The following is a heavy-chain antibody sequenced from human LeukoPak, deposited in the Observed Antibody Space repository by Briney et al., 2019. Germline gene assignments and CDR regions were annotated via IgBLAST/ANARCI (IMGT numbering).Heavy chain of an antibody. CDR1: GYTFTGYY. J-gene: IGHJ4*02. CDR2: INPNSGGT. V-gene: IGHV1-2*06. CDR3: ARAKYYYDSSGHPEDY. Sequence: ASVKVSCKASGYTFTGYYMHWVRQAPGQGLEWMGRINPNSGGTNYAQKFQGRVTMTRDTSIGTAYMELSRLRSDDTAVYYCARAKYYYDSSGHPEDYWGQGTLVTVSS. D-gene: IGHD3-22*01.